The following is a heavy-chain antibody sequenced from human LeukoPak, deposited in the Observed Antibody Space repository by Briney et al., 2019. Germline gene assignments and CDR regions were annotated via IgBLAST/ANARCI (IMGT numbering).Heavy chain of an antibody. D-gene: IGHD4-17*01. V-gene: IGHV3-66*02. J-gene: IGHJ3*01. Sequence: GGSLRLSCAASGLTVSDNYMGWVRQAPGKGLXXVSIIYSGGATQYIDSVKGRFTISRDTSKNTLYLQMNSLRPDDTAVYYCARDQTTVTSWHAFDLWGLGTMVTVSS. CDR1: GLTVSDNY. CDR3: ARDQTTVTSWHAFDL. CDR2: IYSGGAT.